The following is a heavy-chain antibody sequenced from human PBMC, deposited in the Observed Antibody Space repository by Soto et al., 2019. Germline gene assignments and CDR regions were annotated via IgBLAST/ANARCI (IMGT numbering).Heavy chain of an antibody. D-gene: IGHD3-9*01. CDR1: GGSISSYY. V-gene: IGHV4-59*12. CDR3: ARGVLRYFDWLWRPHFDY. CDR2: IYHSGST. Sequence: TSETLSLTCTVSGGSISSYYWSWIRQPPGKGLEWIGYIYHSGSTYYNPSLKSRVTISVDRSKNQFSLKLSSVTAADTAVYYCARGVLRYFDWLWRPHFDYWGQGTLVTVSS. J-gene: IGHJ4*02.